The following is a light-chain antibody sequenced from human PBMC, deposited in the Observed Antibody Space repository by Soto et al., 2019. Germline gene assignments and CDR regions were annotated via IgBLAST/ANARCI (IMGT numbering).Light chain of an antibody. Sequence: SYELTQPPSVSVAPEKTATITCGGDNIGNKRVHWYRQKPGQAPVLGISYDSDRPSGIPERFSGSNSGNTATLTISTVEAGDEADYYCQVWDIMTDNYVFGTGTKLTVL. CDR3: QVWDIMTDNYV. CDR1: NIGNKR. J-gene: IGLJ1*01. CDR2: YDS. V-gene: IGLV3-21*04.